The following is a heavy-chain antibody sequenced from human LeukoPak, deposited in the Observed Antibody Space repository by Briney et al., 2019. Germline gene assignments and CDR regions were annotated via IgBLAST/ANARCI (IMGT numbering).Heavy chain of an antibody. V-gene: IGHV1-69*05. Sequence: ASVKVSCKASGGTFSSYAISWVRQAPGQGLEWMGGIIPIFGTANYAQKFQGRVTITTDESTSTAYMELSSLRSEDTAVYYCAIRNYGPSFDHWGQGTLVTVSS. CDR2: IIPIFGTA. CDR3: AIRNYGPSFDH. D-gene: IGHD1-7*01. CDR1: GGTFSSYA. J-gene: IGHJ4*02.